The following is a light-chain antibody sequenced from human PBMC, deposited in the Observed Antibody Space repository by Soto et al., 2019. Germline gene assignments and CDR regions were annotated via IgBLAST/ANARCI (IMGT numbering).Light chain of an antibody. Sequence: EIVLTQSPATLSLSPGERATLSCRASQSVSSYLAWYQQKPGQAPRLLIYDASNRATGIPARFSGSGSGTGFTLPISGLEPEDFAVYYCQQRSNCPLTFGGGTKVEIK. CDR1: QSVSSY. CDR3: QQRSNCPLT. J-gene: IGKJ4*01. V-gene: IGKV3-11*01. CDR2: DAS.